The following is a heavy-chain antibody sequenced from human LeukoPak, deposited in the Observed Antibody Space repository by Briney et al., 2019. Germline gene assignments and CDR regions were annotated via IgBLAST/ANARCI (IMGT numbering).Heavy chain of an antibody. CDR1: AGSLSSHY. V-gene: IGHV4-59*11. D-gene: IGHD6-13*01. Sequence: SETLSLTCSVSAGSLSSHYWSWIRQPPGKGLEWIGYIYYSGTTNYNPSLKSRVTISVDTSKNQFSLKLSSVTAADTAVYYCARGVYIAAAQYGYWCQGTLVIVSS. J-gene: IGHJ4*02. CDR3: ARGVYIAAAQYGY. CDR2: IYYSGTT.